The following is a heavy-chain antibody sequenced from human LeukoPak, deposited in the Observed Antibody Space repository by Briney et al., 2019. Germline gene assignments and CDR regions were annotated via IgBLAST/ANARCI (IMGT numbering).Heavy chain of an antibody. Sequence: GGSLRLSCAASGFTFSSYWMHWVRQAPGQGLVWVSRIDTDGSTTTYADSVKGRFTISRDNAKNTLYLQMNSLRAEDTAVYYCASSIGSGYGDWGQGTLVTVSS. CDR3: ASSIGSGYGD. D-gene: IGHD3-22*01. V-gene: IGHV3-74*03. CDR2: IDTDGSTT. CDR1: GFTFSSYW. J-gene: IGHJ4*02.